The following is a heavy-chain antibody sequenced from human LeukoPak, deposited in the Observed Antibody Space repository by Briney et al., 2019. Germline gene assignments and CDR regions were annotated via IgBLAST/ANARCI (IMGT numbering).Heavy chain of an antibody. Sequence: GGSLRLSCAASGFTVEDHFMSWVRQAPGEGLEWVSVLYHGDRTHYADSVKGRFTISRDSSKNTLYLQMQSLRAEDTAVYYCARDRDDSSVLHYFDYWGQGTLVTVSS. J-gene: IGHJ4*02. D-gene: IGHD3-22*01. CDR2: LYHGDRT. CDR3: ARDRDDSSVLHYFDY. CDR1: GFTVEDHF. V-gene: IGHV3-66*02.